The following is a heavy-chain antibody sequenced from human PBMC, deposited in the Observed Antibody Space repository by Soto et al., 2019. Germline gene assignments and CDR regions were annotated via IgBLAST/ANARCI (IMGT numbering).Heavy chain of an antibody. CDR2: MNPNSGNT. Sequence: ASVKVSCKASGYTFTSYDINWVRQATGQGLEWMGWMNPNSGNTGYAQKFQGRVTMTRNTSISTAYMELSSLRSEDTAVYYCARKGASSSWYRTYYYCYGMDVWGQGTTVTVSS. CDR3: ARKGASSSWYRTYYYCYGMDV. CDR1: GYTFTSYD. V-gene: IGHV1-8*01. D-gene: IGHD6-13*01. J-gene: IGHJ6*02.